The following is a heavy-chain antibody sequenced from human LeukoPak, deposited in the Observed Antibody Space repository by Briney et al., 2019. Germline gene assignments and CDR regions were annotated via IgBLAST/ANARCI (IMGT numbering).Heavy chain of an antibody. CDR3: AREPLWSGYSYYYYMDV. Sequence: PSETLSLTCTVSGGSISTYYWSWIRQPAGKGLEWIGRIYTSGSTNSNPSLKSRVTMSVDTSKNQFSLKLSSVTAADTAVYYCAREPLWSGYSYYYYMDVWGKGTTVTVSS. V-gene: IGHV4-4*07. D-gene: IGHD3-3*01. J-gene: IGHJ6*03. CDR1: GGSISTYY. CDR2: IYTSGST.